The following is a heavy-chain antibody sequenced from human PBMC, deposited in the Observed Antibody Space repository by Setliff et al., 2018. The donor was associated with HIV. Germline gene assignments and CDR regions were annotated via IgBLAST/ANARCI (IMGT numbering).Heavy chain of an antibody. V-gene: IGHV1-18*01. CDR3: ARATSGTIHDF. D-gene: IGHD3-10*01. J-gene: IGHJ4*02. Sequence: GASVKVSCKAFGYTISTYLIAWVRQAPGQGLEWMGWISPFNGNTNYAQKLQGRLTVTTDTSTSTAYMELRSLRSDDTAVYYCARATSGTIHDFWGQGTLVTVSS. CDR1: GYTISTYL. CDR2: ISPFNGNT.